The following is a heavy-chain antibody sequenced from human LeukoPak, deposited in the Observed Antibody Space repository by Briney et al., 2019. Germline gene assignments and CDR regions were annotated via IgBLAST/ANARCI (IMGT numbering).Heavy chain of an antibody. Sequence: SQTLSLTCAISGDSVSSNSATWNWIRQSPSRGLEWLGRTYYRSKWYNDYAVSVKSRVSIKPDTSKNQFSLQLSSVTPEDTAMYFCARDPPAAGQTLNAFAIRRQGTMVTVSS. D-gene: IGHD2-15*01. J-gene: IGHJ3*02. CDR2: TYYRSKWYN. CDR3: ARDPPAAGQTLNAFAI. V-gene: IGHV6-1*01. CDR1: GDSVSSNSAT.